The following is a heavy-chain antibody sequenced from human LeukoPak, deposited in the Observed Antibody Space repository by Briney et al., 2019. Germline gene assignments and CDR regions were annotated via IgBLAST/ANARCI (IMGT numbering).Heavy chain of an antibody. V-gene: IGHV3-49*04. CDR1: GFTFGDYA. D-gene: IGHD3-3*01. Sequence: PGGSLRLSCTASGFTFGDYAMSWVRQAPGKGLEWVGFIRSKAYGGTTEYAASVKGRFTISRDDSKSIAYLQMNSLKTEDTAVYYCTRDSLIFERLYYGMDVWGKGTTVTVSS. CDR3: TRDSLIFERLYYGMDV. CDR2: IRSKAYGGTT. J-gene: IGHJ6*04.